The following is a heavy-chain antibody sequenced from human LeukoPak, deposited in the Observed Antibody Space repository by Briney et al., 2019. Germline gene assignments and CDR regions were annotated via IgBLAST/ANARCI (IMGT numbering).Heavy chain of an antibody. D-gene: IGHD6-19*01. CDR1: GFTVSIYS. CDR2: IRSSSSYI. Sequence: KAGRSRSLSCAASGFTVSIYSMKWVRQAPGKGREWVSSIRSSSSYIYYADSVKGRFTISRDNAKNSLYLQMNSLRAEDTAVYYCARDLIAVAGFLRSPRYGMDVWGQGTTVTVSS. V-gene: IGHV3-21*01. CDR3: ARDLIAVAGFLRSPRYGMDV. J-gene: IGHJ6*02.